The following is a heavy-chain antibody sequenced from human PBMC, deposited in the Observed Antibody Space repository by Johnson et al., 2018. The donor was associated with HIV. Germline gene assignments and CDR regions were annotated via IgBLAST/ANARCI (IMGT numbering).Heavy chain of an antibody. D-gene: IGHD6-13*01. CDR1: GFTVSSNY. V-gene: IGHV3-53*01. CDR3: ALSGGAAAYDAFDI. J-gene: IGHJ3*02. Sequence: VQLVESGGGLIQPGGSLRLSCAASGFTVSSNYMSWVRQAPGKGLDWVSVIYIGGSTYYADSVKGRFTISRDNAKNTLYLQMNRLRAEETAVYYCALSGGAAAYDAFDIWGQGTMVTVSS. CDR2: IYIGGST.